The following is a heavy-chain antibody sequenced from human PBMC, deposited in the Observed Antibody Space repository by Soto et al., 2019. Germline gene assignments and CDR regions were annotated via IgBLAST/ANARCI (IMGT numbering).Heavy chain of an antibody. V-gene: IGHV1-3*01. CDR3: ARSRYFKYCSGCRGPDYYYGMDV. Sequence: ASVKVSSKASGYTFTSYAMHWVRQAPGQRLEWMGWINAGNGNTKYSQKFQGRVTITRDTSASTAYMELSSLRSEDTAVYYCARSRYFKYCSGCRGPDYYYGMDVWGQGTTVTVSS. CDR2: INAGNGNT. D-gene: IGHD2-15*01. J-gene: IGHJ6*02. CDR1: GYTFTSYA.